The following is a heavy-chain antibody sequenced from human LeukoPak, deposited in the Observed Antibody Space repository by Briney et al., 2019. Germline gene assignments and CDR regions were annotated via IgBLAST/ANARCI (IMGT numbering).Heavy chain of an antibody. Sequence: GGSLRLSCAASGFTFSSYAMSWVRQAPGKGLEWVSAISGSGGSTYYADSVKGRFTISRDNSKNTLYLQMNSLRAEDTAVYYCAKDFRIAVAGTKFGNDYWGQGTLVTVSS. CDR2: ISGSGGST. J-gene: IGHJ4*02. D-gene: IGHD6-19*01. CDR3: AKDFRIAVAGTKFGNDY. V-gene: IGHV3-23*01. CDR1: GFTFSSYA.